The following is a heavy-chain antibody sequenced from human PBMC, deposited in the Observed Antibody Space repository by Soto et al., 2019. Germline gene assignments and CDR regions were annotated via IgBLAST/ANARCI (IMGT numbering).Heavy chain of an antibody. CDR2: FDPEDGET. CDR3: ATDLQSGWNYFDY. J-gene: IGHJ4*02. CDR1: GYTLTELS. D-gene: IGHD3-22*01. Sequence: ASVKVSCKVSGYTLTELSMHWVRQAPGKGLEWMGDFDPEDGETIYAQKFQGRVTMTEDTSTDTAYMELSSLRSEDTAVYYCATDLQSGWNYFDYWGQGTLVTVSS. V-gene: IGHV1-24*01.